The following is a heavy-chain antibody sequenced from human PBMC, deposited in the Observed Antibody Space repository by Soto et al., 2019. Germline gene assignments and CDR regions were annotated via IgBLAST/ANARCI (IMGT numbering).Heavy chain of an antibody. CDR2: ITVSNGNT. D-gene: IGHD5-18*01. Sequence: GASVKVSCKASNYTFSTYVVSWVRQTPGQGLEWMGWITVSNGNTNYIDNLQGRVTMTTDTSTSTAYMELWRLRSDDTAVYYCARSYSYGSYWYFDDWGQGTLVTVSS. CDR3: ARSYSYGSYWYFDD. J-gene: IGHJ4*02. CDR1: NYTFSTYV. V-gene: IGHV1-18*04.